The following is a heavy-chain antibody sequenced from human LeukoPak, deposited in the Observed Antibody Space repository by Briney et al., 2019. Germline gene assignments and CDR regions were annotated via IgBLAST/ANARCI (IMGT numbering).Heavy chain of an antibody. CDR3: ARDPGLRLYYYGSGSYYPYYFDY. CDR2: IIPILGIA. J-gene: IGHJ4*02. D-gene: IGHD3-10*01. Sequence: PGSSVKVSCKASGGTFSSYAISWVRQAPGQGLEWMGRIIPILGIANYAQKFQGRVTITADKSTSTAYMELSSLRSEDTAVYYCARDPGLRLYYYGSGSYYPYYFDYWGQGTLVTVSS. V-gene: IGHV1-69*04. CDR1: GGTFSSYA.